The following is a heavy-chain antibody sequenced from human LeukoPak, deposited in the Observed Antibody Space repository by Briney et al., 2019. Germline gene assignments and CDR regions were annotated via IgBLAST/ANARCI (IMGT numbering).Heavy chain of an antibody. CDR2: IKQDGSEK. J-gene: IGHJ4*02. CDR3: AREARTGGCNDY. CDR1: GFIFSNHG. D-gene: IGHD6-19*01. V-gene: IGHV3-7*01. Sequence: GGSLRLSCAASGFIFSNHGMNWVRQAPGKGLEWVANIKQDGSEKYYVDSVKGRFTISRDNAKNSLYLQMNSLRAEDTAVYYCAREARTGGCNDYWGQGTLVTVSS.